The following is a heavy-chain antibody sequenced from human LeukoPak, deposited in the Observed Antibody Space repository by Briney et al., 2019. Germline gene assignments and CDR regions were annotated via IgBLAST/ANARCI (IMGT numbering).Heavy chain of an antibody. Sequence: ASVKVSCKASGYTFTAYYLHWVRQAPGQGLEWMGWINPNSGGTNYVQKFQGRVSMTRDTSISTAYMELSRLRSDDTAVYYCARSTSSNSYEYFEYWGQGTLVTVSS. D-gene: IGHD6-13*01. CDR3: ARSTSSNSYEYFEY. V-gene: IGHV1-2*02. CDR2: INPNSGGT. CDR1: GYTFTAYY. J-gene: IGHJ1*01.